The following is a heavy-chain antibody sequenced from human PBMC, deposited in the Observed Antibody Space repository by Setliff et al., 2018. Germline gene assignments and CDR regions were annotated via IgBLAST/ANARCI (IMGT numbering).Heavy chain of an antibody. D-gene: IGHD6-13*01. CDR3: ARGAAAGYYFDY. CDR2: IYHSGST. J-gene: IGHJ4*02. CDR1: GYSISSGYY. V-gene: IGHV4-38-2*01. Sequence: PSETLSLTCAVSGYSISSGYYWGWIRQPPGKGLEWIGSIYHSGSTYYNPSLKSRVTISVDKSKNQFSLKLSSVTAADTAVYYCARGAAAGYYFDYWGQGTLVTVSS.